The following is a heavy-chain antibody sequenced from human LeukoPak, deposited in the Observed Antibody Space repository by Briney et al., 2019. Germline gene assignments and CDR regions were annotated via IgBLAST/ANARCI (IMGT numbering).Heavy chain of an antibody. CDR2: INPGNGDT. D-gene: IGHD2-21*02. J-gene: IGHJ4*02. V-gene: IGHV1-3*03. CDR1: GYTFTSYY. Sequence: ASVKVSCKASGYTFTSYYMHWVRQAPGQGLEWMGWINPGNGDTKYSPEFQGRATITRDTSATTAYMELTSLTSEDMAVYYCARERGGAYYSDYFDFWGQGTLVSVSS. CDR3: ARERGGAYYSDYFDF.